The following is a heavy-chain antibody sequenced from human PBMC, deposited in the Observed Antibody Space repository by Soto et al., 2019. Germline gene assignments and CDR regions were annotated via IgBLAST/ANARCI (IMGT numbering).Heavy chain of an antibody. J-gene: IGHJ6*02. V-gene: IGHV1-69*01. Sequence: QVQVVQSGVEVRRPGSSVKVSCKASGDTFKNCVISWVRQAPGQGLEWMGGIIPLFGTTDFAQRFQGRLTITTDESTTTAYMXLXXLXSEDTATYYCAAELGFGKLSVVWGXGTTX. CDR3: AAELGFGKLSVV. CDR1: GDTFKNCV. D-gene: IGHD3-10*01. CDR2: IIPLFGTT.